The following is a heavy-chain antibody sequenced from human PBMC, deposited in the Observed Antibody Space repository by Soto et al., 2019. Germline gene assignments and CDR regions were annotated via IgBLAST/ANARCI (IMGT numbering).Heavy chain of an antibody. CDR3: AKDSSSWYYQRAFDI. Sequence: GGSLRLSCAASGFSFSGYWMSWVRQAPGKGLEWVANIKQDGSEKYYVGSVKGRFTISRDKAKNSLYLQMNSLRAEDTAVYYCAKDSSSWYYQRAFDIWGQGTMVTVSS. CDR1: GFSFSGYW. J-gene: IGHJ3*02. V-gene: IGHV3-7*03. CDR2: IKQDGSEK. D-gene: IGHD6-13*01.